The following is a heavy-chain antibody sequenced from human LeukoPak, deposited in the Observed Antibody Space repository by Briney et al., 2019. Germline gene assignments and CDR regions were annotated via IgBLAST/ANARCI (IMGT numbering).Heavy chain of an antibody. Sequence: TGGSLRLSCAASGFTFSDYYMSWIRQAPGKGLEWLSYIISSGRTIYYADSVNGRFTISRDNAKNSLYLQMNSLRVEDTAVYYCARHYYHGSGHGGYWGQGPLVTVSS. CDR1: GFTFSDYY. CDR3: ARHYYHGSGHGGY. CDR2: IISSGRTI. J-gene: IGHJ4*02. D-gene: IGHD3-22*01. V-gene: IGHV3-11*01.